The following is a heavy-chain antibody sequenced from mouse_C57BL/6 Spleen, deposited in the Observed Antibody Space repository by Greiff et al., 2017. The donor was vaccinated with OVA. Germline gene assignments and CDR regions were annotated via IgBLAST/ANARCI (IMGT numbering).Heavy chain of an antibody. D-gene: IGHD2-4*01. CDR1: GYTFTSYW. J-gene: IGHJ3*01. CDR3: ARWDYDLAWFAY. V-gene: IGHV1-64*01. CDR2: IHPNSGST. Sequence: QVHVKQSGAELVKPGASVKLSCKASGYTFTSYWMHWVKQRPGQGLEWIGMIHPNSGSTNYNEKFKSKATLTVDKSSSTAYMQLSSLTSEDSAVYYCARWDYDLAWFAYWGQGTLVTVSA.